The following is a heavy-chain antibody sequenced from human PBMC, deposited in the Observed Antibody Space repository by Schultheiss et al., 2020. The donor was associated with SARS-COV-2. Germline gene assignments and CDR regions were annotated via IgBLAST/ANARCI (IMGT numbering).Heavy chain of an antibody. CDR2: INHSGST. CDR3: ARGHYDILTGYWYYGMDV. D-gene: IGHD3-9*01. J-gene: IGHJ6*02. CDR1: GGSFSGYY. Sequence: SETLSLTCAVYGGSFSGYYWSWIRQPPGKGLEWIGEINHSGSTNYNPSLKSRVTISIDTSKKQFTLKLSSVTAADTAVYYCARGHYDILTGYWYYGMDVWGQGTTVTVSS. V-gene: IGHV4-34*01.